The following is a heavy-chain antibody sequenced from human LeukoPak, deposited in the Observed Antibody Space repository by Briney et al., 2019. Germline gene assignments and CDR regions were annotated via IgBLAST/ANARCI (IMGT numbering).Heavy chain of an antibody. CDR1: DGSIISSSYY. V-gene: IGHV4-39*01. J-gene: IGHJ4*02. D-gene: IGHD3-22*01. CDR2: IYYSGST. Sequence: SETLSLTCTVSDGSIISSSYYWGWIRQPPGKGLEWIGSIYYSGSTYYNPSLKSRVTISVDTSKNQFSLKLSSVTAADTAVYYCASRGHYYDSSGPGVGYWGQGTLVTVSS. CDR3: ASRGHYYDSSGPGVGY.